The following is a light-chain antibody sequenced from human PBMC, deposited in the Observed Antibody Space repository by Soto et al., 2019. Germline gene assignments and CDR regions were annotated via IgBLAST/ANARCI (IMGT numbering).Light chain of an antibody. CDR3: QQYGSSPPYT. Sequence: EIVLTQSPATLSVSPGERATLSCRASQSVSSRHVSCDQQKPGQTPRLLIYGASIRATGIPDRFSGSGSGTDFTLTIGSLEPEDFAVYYCQQYGSSPPYTFGPGTKVGIK. J-gene: IGKJ3*01. CDR2: GAS. V-gene: IGKV3-20*01. CDR1: QSVSSRH.